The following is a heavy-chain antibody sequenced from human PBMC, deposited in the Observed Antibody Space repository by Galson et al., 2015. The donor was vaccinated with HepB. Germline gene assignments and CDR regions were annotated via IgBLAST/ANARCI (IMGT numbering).Heavy chain of an antibody. D-gene: IGHD2-2*01. J-gene: IGHJ6*02. CDR1: GFTFSSYG. CDR2: ISYDGSNK. Sequence: SLRLSCAASGFTFSSYGMHWVRQAPGKGLEWVAVISYDGSNKYYADSVKGRFTISRDNSKNTLYLQMNSLRAEDTAVYYCAKDLRHQILLVPHYYYYGMDVWGQGTTVTVSS. CDR3: AKDLRHQILLVPHYYYYGMDV. V-gene: IGHV3-30*18.